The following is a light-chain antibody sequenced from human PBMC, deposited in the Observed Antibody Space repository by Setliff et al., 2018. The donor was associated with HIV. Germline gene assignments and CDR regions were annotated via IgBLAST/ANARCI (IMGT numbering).Light chain of an antibody. CDR3: CPSAGTHPCYG. J-gene: IGLJ1*01. V-gene: IGLV2-11*01. Sequence: QSALAQPRSVSGSPGRSVTISCPGTSSDVGNYNYVSGCQQHPGKAPRLMLSDVSKRPSGVPDRFSGSKSGNTASLTISGLPAAADADYYCCPSAGTHPCYGFGTGTQGTGL. CDR1: SSDVGNYNY. CDR2: DVS.